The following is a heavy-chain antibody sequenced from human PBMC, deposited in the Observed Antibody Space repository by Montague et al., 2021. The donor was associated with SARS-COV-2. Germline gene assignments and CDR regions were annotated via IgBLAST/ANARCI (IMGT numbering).Heavy chain of an antibody. CDR1: GFTFADYA. Sequence: SLRLSCAASGFTFADYAMHWVRQAPGKGLEWVSCISWNSGSTGYADSVQGRFTISRDNAKNSLYLQMNSLRAEDTALYYCAKEVGESPSFDYWGQGTLVTVSS. CDR2: ISWNSGST. CDR3: AKEVGESPSFDY. V-gene: IGHV3-9*01. J-gene: IGHJ4*02. D-gene: IGHD2-15*01.